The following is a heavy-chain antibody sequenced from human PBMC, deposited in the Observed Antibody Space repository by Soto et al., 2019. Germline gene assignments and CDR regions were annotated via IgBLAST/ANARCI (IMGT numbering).Heavy chain of an antibody. D-gene: IGHD6-19*01. CDR2: IYYSGST. V-gene: IGHV4-39*06. J-gene: IGHJ6*02. CDR3: VRVLTSAWHGGYYYGMDV. CDR1: GGSIVSSSYY. Sequence: PAETLSLTCTVSGGSIVSSSYYWVWIGQGPGKGLEWIGSIYYSGSTYYNPSLKSRVTISVDTSKNQVVLTMTNMDPVDTATYYCVRVLTSAWHGGYYYGMDVWGQGTTVTVSS.